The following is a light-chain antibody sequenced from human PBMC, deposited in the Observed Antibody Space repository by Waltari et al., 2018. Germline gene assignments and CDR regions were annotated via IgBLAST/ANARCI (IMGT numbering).Light chain of an antibody. CDR3: QQRSNWTPHT. CDR2: DAS. V-gene: IGKV3-11*01. CDR1: QSVGTY. Sequence: EIVLTQSPATLSLSPGETATLSCRASQSVGTYLAWYQQKPGQAPRLLIYDASNRATGIHPRFRGSGSGTDFTLTISSLEAEDFAVYYCQQRSNWTPHTFGQGARLEIK. J-gene: IGKJ2*01.